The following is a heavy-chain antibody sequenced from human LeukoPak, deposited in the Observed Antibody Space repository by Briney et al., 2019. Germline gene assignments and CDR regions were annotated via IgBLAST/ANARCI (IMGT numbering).Heavy chain of an antibody. V-gene: IGHV1-2*02. CDR1: GYTFTGYY. Sequence: GASVKVSCKASGYTFTGYYMHWVRQAPGQGLEWMGWINPNNGGTNYAQKFQGRVTMTRDTSISTAYMELSRLRSDDTAVYYCARDLTYYDFWSGYHMGGYWGQGTLVTVSS. J-gene: IGHJ4*02. D-gene: IGHD3-3*01. CDR2: INPNNGGT. CDR3: ARDLTYYDFWSGYHMGGY.